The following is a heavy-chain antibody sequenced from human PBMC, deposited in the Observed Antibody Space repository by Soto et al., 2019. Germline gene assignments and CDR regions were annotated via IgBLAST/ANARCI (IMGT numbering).Heavy chain of an antibody. CDR3: AKDSHFLTGYPYCDY. J-gene: IGHJ4*02. D-gene: IGHD3-9*01. CDR2: ISGSGGST. Sequence: HPWGSLRLSCAASGFTFSSYAMSWVRQAPGKGLEWVSAISGSGGSTYYADSVKGRFTISRDNSKNTLYLQMNSLRAEDTAVYSCAKDSHFLTGYPYCDYCGQRSLVTVSS. V-gene: IGHV3-23*01. CDR1: GFTFSSYA.